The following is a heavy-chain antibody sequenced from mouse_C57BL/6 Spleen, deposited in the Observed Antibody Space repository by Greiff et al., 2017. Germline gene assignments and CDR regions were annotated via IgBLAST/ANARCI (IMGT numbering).Heavy chain of an antibody. CDR2: IYPGSGST. J-gene: IGHJ3*01. D-gene: IGHD2-1*01. Sequence: QVQLKQPGAELVKPGASVKMSCKASGYTFTSYWITWVKQRPGQGLEWIGDIYPGSGSTNYNEKFKSKATLTVDTSSSTAYMQLSSLTSEDSAVYYCAREWFYGNFFAYWGQGTLVTVSA. CDR3: AREWFYGNFFAY. CDR1: GYTFTSYW. V-gene: IGHV1-55*01.